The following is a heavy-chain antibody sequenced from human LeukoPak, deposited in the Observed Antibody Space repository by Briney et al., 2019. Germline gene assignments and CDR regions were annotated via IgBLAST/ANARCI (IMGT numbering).Heavy chain of an antibody. CDR1: GFTFSSYG. CDR2: ISYDGSNK. D-gene: IGHD3-22*01. J-gene: IGHJ4*02. CDR3: AKDPTPDYYDSSGSHFDY. V-gene: IGHV3-30*18. Sequence: PGRSLRLSCAASGFTFSSYGMHWVRQAPGKGLEWVAVISYDGSNKYYADSVKGRFTISRDNSKNTLYLQVNSLRAEDTAVYYCAKDPTPDYYDSSGSHFDYWGQGTLVTVSS.